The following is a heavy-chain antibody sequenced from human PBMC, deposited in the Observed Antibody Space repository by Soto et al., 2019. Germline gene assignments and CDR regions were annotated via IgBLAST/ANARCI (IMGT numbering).Heavy chain of an antibody. J-gene: IGHJ6*02. CDR1: GGSVSTGTYD. CDR3: ARDGHGMDV. CDR2: IFFTGRA. Sequence: SETLSLTCTVSGGSVSTGTYDWSWIRQPPGKGLEWIGKIFFTGRAHYNPSLRNRVTMSVDTSKDQFSLTLTSVTAADTAVYYCARDGHGMDVWGQGTTVTVS. V-gene: IGHV4-61*01.